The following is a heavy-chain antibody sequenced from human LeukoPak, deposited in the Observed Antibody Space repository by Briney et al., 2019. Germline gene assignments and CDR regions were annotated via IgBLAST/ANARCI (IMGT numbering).Heavy chain of an antibody. J-gene: IGHJ5*02. CDR2: INTGNGNT. Sequence: KSGGSLRLSCAASGFTFTSYTMHWVRQAPGQRLEWMGWINTGNGNTKYSQEFQGRVTITRDTSASTAYMELSSLGSEDMAVYYCARGAKFRSYGSGTYYTSLPFDPWGQGTLVTVSS. CDR3: ARGAKFRSYGSGTYYTSLPFDP. CDR1: GFTFTSYT. V-gene: IGHV1-3*03. D-gene: IGHD3-10*01.